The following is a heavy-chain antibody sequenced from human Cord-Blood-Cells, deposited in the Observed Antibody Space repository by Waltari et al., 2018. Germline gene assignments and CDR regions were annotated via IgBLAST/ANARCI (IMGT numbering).Heavy chain of an antibody. V-gene: IGHV3-30-3*01. CDR2: ISYDGSNK. J-gene: IGHJ6*02. CDR3: ARDSRSGGMDV. Sequence: QVQLVESGGGVVQPGRSLSLSCAASGFYFSSYAVHWVRQAPGKGLEWVAVISYDGSNKYYADSVKGRFTISRDNSKNTLYLQMNSLRAEDTAVYYCARDSRSGGMDVWGQGTTVTVSS. CDR1: GFYFSSYA.